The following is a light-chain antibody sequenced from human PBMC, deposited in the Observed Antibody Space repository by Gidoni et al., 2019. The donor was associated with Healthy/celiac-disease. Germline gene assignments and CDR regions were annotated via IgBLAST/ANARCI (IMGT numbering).Light chain of an antibody. CDR1: QSISSW. J-gene: IGKJ4*01. Sequence: DIQMTQSPSTLSASVGDRVTITCRASQSISSWLAWYQQKPGKAPTLLIYKASSLESGVPSRFSGSGSGTEFTLTISSLQPDDFANYYCQQYNSYPLTFGGGTKVEIK. CDR2: KAS. CDR3: QQYNSYPLT. V-gene: IGKV1-5*03.